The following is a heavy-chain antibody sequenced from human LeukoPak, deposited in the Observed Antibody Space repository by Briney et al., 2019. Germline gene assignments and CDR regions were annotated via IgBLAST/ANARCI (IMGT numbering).Heavy chain of an antibody. CDR2: VYSSGTT. CDR3: ARAVDSGGYQHKGFAP. V-gene: IGHV4-38-2*02. D-gene: IGHD3-22*01. Sequence: PSETLSLTCTVSGYSINNNYYWDWIRHPPRKGLEWIGRVYSSGTTTYNTPLKSRVTVSVDTSNNQSSLRLSSGTAADSAVSYCARAVDSGGYQHKGFAPWGQGTLVTVSS. CDR1: GYSINNNYY. J-gene: IGHJ5*01.